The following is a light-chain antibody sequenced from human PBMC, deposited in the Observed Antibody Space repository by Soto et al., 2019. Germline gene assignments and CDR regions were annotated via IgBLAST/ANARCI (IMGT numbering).Light chain of an antibody. CDR2: DAS. Sequence: EIVLTQSPATLSLSPGETATLSCRASQSVSSYLAWYQQKPGQPPRLLIYDASNRATGIPARFSGSGSGTDFTRTVSSLEPEDFAVCYCQQRCNWPRTFGQGTRVEI. CDR3: QQRCNWPRT. J-gene: IGKJ1*01. CDR1: QSVSSY. V-gene: IGKV3-11*01.